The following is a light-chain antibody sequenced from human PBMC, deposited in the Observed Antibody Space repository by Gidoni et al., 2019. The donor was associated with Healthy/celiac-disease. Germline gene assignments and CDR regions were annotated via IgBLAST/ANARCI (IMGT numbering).Light chain of an antibody. Sequence: SYELTQPPSVSVSPGQTASITCSGDNLGDKYACWYQQKTGQSPVLVIYQDSERPSGIPERFSGSNSGNTATLTISGTQAMDEADYYCQAWDSSTVVFGGGTKLTVL. J-gene: IGLJ2*01. CDR1: NLGDKY. CDR2: QDS. CDR3: QAWDSSTVV. V-gene: IGLV3-1*01.